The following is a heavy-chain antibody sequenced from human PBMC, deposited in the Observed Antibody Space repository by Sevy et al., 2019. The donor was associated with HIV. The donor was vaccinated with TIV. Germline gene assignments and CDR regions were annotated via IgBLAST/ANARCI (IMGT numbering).Heavy chain of an antibody. D-gene: IGHD6-19*01. Sequence: SETLSLTCTVSGGSISSSSYYWGWIRQPPGKGLEWIGSIYYSGSTYYNPSLKSRVTISVDTSKNQFSLKLSSVTAADTTAYYCARRQVEQWLGIDYWGQGTLVTVSS. CDR3: ARRQVEQWLGIDY. V-gene: IGHV4-39*01. CDR2: IYYSGST. CDR1: GGSISSSSYY. J-gene: IGHJ4*02.